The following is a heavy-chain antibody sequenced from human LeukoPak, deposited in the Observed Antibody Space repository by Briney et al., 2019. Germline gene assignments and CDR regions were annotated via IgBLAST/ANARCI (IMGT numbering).Heavy chain of an antibody. D-gene: IGHD3-9*01. J-gene: IGHJ4*02. CDR3: ARDSGPALRYFADY. CDR2: ISYDGSNK. CDR1: GFTFSSYA. Sequence: PGGSLRLSCSASGFTFSSYAMHWVRQAPGKGLEWVAVISYDGSNKYYADSVKGRFTISRDNSKNTLYLQMNSLRAEDTAVYYCARDSGPALRYFADYWGQGTLVTVSS. V-gene: IGHV3-30-3*01.